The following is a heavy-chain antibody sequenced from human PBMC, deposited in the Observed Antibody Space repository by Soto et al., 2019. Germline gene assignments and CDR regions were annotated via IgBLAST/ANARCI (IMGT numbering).Heavy chain of an antibody. V-gene: IGHV3-23*01. D-gene: IGHD4-17*01. CDR3: TKGPLRYYYYYMDV. CDR2: ISGSGGST. Sequence: GVSLRLSCAASGFTFSSYAMSWVRQAPGKGLEWVSAISGSGGSTYYADSVKGRFTISRDNSKNTLYLQMDSLRAEDTAVYYCTKGPLRYYYYYMDVCGKGTTVTVSS. CDR1: GFTFSSYA. J-gene: IGHJ6*03.